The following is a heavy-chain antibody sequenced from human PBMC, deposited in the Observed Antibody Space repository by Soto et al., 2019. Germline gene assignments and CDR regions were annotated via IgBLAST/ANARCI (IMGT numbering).Heavy chain of an antibody. CDR1: SGPISGYF. CDR3: AKVGRIAAAGTWFDP. J-gene: IGHJ5*02. V-gene: IGHV4-59*01. Sequence: PSETLSLTCTVSSGPISGYFWSWIRQPPGKELELIAYIHYTGSSYYNPSLKSRVTRSIDTSKNQFSRKLRSVSGGDTAVYYCAKVGRIAAAGTWFDPWGQGTLVTVSS. CDR2: IHYTGSS. D-gene: IGHD6-13*01.